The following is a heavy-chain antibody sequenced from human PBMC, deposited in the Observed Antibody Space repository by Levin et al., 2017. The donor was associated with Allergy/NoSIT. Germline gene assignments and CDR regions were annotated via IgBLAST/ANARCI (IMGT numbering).Heavy chain of an antibody. CDR3: ARDAGGPAGNYYYDYYMDV. CDR1: GFTFSSYG. J-gene: IGHJ6*03. CDR2: IWYDGSNK. V-gene: IGHV3-33*01. Sequence: GGSLRLSCAASGFTFSSYGMHWVRQAPGKGLEWVAVIWYDGSNKYYADSVKGRFTISRDNSKNTLYLQMNSLRAEDTAVYYCARDAGGPAGNYYYDYYMDVWGKGTTVTVSS. D-gene: IGHD2-2*01.